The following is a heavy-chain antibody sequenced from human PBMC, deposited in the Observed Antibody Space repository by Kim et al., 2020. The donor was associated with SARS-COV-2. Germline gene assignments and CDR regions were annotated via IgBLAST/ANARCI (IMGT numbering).Heavy chain of an antibody. V-gene: IGHV4-34*01. J-gene: IGHJ6*02. Sequence: SETLSLTCAVYGGSFSGYYWSWIRQPPGKGLEWIGEINHSGSTNYNPSLKSRVTISVDTSKNQFSLKLSSVTAADTAVYYCARGGGYSSSWYSSGGMDVWGQGTTVTVSS. CDR2: INHSGST. D-gene: IGHD6-13*01. CDR3: ARGGGYSSSWYSSGGMDV. CDR1: GGSFSGYY.